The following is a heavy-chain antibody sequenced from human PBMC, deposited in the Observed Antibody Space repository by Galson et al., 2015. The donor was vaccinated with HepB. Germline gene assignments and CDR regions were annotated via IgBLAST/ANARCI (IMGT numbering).Heavy chain of an antibody. V-gene: IGHV3-30*02. CDR3: AKLDDYYDSSGYFPYFDY. Sequence: SLRLSCAASGFTFSSYGMHWVRQAPGKGLEWVAFIRYDGSNKYYADSVKGRFTISRDNSKNTLYLQMNSLRAEDTAVYYCAKLDDYYDSSGYFPYFDYWGQGTLVTVSS. CDR1: GFTFSSYG. J-gene: IGHJ4*02. CDR2: IRYDGSNK. D-gene: IGHD3-22*01.